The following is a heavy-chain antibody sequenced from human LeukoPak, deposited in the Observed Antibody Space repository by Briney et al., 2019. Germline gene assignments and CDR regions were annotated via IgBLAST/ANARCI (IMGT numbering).Heavy chain of an antibody. CDR3: ARYGNYYYYYMDV. Sequence: SETLSLTCTVSGGSISSYYWSWIRQPPGKGLEWIGYIYYSGSTNYNPSLKSRVTISVDTSKNQFSLKLSSVTAADTAVYYCARYGNYYYYYMDVWGKGTTVTVSS. CDR2: IYYSGST. D-gene: IGHD2-8*01. CDR1: GGSISSYY. V-gene: IGHV4-59*01. J-gene: IGHJ6*03.